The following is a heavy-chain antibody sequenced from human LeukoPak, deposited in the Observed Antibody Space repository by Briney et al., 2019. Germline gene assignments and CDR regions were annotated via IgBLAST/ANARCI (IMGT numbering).Heavy chain of an antibody. Sequence: PSQTLSLTCAVSGGSISSGGYSWSWIRQPPGKGLEWIGYIYHSGSTYYNPSLKSRVTISVDRSKNQFSLKLSSVPAADTAVYYCARGRGCSSTSCYLRWFDPWGQGTLVTVSS. V-gene: IGHV4-30-2*01. CDR3: ARGRGCSSTSCYLRWFDP. D-gene: IGHD2-2*01. CDR1: GGSISSGGYS. CDR2: IYHSGST. J-gene: IGHJ5*02.